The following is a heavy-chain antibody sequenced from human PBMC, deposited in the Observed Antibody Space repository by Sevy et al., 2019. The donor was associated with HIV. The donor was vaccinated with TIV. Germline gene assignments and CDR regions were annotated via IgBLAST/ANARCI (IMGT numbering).Heavy chain of an antibody. CDR1: GFTFSNAW. Sequence: GGSLRLSCAASGFTFSNAWMSWVRQAPGKGLERVGRIKSKTDGGTTEYAAPVKGRFTISRDDSKNTLYLQMNSLKTEDTAVYYRTTVGWELQDYFDYWGQGTLVIVSS. J-gene: IGHJ4*02. D-gene: IGHD1-26*01. V-gene: IGHV3-15*01. CDR2: IKSKTDGGTT. CDR3: TTVGWELQDYFDY.